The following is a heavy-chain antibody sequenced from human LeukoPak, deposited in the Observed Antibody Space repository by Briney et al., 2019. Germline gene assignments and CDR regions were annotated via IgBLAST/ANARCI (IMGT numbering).Heavy chain of an antibody. CDR1: GYTFTSYD. CDR2: MSPNSGNT. J-gene: IGHJ4*02. V-gene: IGHV1-8*01. Sequence: ASVKVSCKASGYTFTSYDINWVRQATGQGLEWMGWMSPNSGNTGYAQKFQGRVTMTRNTSISTAYMELSSLRSEDTAVYYCARGRYGSGSYGIDYWGQGTLVTVSS. CDR3: ARGRYGSGSYGIDY. D-gene: IGHD3-10*01.